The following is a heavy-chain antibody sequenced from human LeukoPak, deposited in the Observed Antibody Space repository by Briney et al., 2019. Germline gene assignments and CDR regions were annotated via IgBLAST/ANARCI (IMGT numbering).Heavy chain of an antibody. V-gene: IGHV3-64*01. J-gene: IGHJ4*02. Sequence: AGSLRLSCAASGFSFNTYAMHWVRQAPGKGLECVSAINYNGDSTYYANSVKGRFIISRDNSQKTLFLQMGSLRAEDTGVYYCARDSGGDTYNDYFDSWGQGTLVTVSS. CDR2: INYNGDST. CDR1: GFSFNTYA. CDR3: ARDSGGDTYNDYFDS. D-gene: IGHD5-24*01.